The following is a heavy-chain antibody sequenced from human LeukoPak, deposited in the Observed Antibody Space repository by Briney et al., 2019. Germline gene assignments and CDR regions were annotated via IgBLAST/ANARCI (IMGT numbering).Heavy chain of an antibody. Sequence: GASVKVSCKASGYSFNTHGITWVRQAPGQGLEWMGWISGYNGDTKSSEKFQGRVTMTTETSTSVAYMELTSLRSDDTAVYYCARTDDIFTGYPIGPFDFWGQGTLVTVSS. D-gene: IGHD3-9*01. CDR1: GYSFNTHG. V-gene: IGHV1-18*01. J-gene: IGHJ4*02. CDR3: ARTDDIFTGYPIGPFDF. CDR2: ISGYNGDT.